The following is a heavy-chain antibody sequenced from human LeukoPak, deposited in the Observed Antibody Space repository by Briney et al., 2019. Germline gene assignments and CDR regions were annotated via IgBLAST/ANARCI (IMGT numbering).Heavy chain of an antibody. CDR3: ARVSNSGSYYSPFDY. CDR2: IYYNGNT. D-gene: IGHD1-26*01. J-gene: IGHJ4*02. V-gene: IGHV4-59*08. CDR1: DDSISSYY. Sequence: SETLSLTCTVSDDSISSYYWSWIRQPPGKGLEWIGYIYYNGNTNYNPSLKSRVTISIDTSKNQFSLKLSSVTAADTAVYYCARVSNSGSYYSPFDYWGQGTLVTVSS.